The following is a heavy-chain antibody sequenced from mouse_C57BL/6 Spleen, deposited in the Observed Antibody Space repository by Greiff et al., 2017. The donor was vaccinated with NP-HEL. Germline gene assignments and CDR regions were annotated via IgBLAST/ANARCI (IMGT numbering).Heavy chain of an antibody. J-gene: IGHJ4*01. CDR2: ISYDGSN. D-gene: IGHD2-12*01. Sequence: EVQLQQSGPGLVKPSQSLSLTCSVTGYSITSGYYWNWIRQFPGNKLEWMGYISYDGSNNYNPSLKNRISITRDTSKNQFFLKLNSVTTEDTATYYCARVLYYYAMDYWGQGTSVTVSS. CDR3: ARVLYYYAMDY. CDR1: GYSITSGYY. V-gene: IGHV3-6*01.